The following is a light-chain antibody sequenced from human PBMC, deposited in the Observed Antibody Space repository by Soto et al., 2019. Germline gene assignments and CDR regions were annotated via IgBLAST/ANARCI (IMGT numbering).Light chain of an antibody. CDR2: AAS. V-gene: IGKV1-9*01. CDR1: QDINTY. Sequence: DIQLTQSPSFLSASVGDRVTITCRASQDINTYLAWYQQKPGKAPKLLIFAASTLQNGVPSRFSGSGSGTEFTVTITSLQPEYFATYYCQQRKSYPITFGQGTLLEIK. J-gene: IGKJ5*01. CDR3: QQRKSYPIT.